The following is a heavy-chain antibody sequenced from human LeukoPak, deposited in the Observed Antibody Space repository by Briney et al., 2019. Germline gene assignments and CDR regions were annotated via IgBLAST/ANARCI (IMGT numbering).Heavy chain of an antibody. CDR3: ARASSNAFDI. CDR2: INPNSGGT. J-gene: IGHJ3*02. Sequence: GASVKVSCKASGYTFTGYFMHWVRQAPGQGLEWMGWINPNSGGTSYPQKFQGRVTMTRDTSISTVYMELSRLRSDDTAVYYCARASSNAFDIWGQGTMVTVSS. CDR1: GYTFTGYF. V-gene: IGHV1-2*02.